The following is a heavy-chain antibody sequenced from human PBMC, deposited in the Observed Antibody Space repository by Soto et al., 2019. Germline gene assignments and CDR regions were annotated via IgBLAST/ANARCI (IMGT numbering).Heavy chain of an antibody. V-gene: IGHV3-30*18. CDR3: AEVQSKLLLCYGMDV. CDR1: GFTFSSYG. D-gene: IGHD1-26*01. Sequence: QVQLVESGGGVVQPGRSLRLSCAASGFTFSSYGMHWVRQAPGKGLEWVAVISYDGSNKYYADSVKGRFTISRDNSKNTLYLTMDSLRAEDTSVYYCAEVQSKLLLCYGMDVWGQGTTFTVSS. J-gene: IGHJ6*02. CDR2: ISYDGSNK.